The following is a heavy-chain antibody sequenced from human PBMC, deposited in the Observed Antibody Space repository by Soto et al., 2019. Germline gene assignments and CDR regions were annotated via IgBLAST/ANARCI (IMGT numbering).Heavy chain of an antibody. D-gene: IGHD1-1*01. V-gene: IGHV1-69*12. J-gene: IGHJ5*02. CDR3: AGDAGKTGTTVWSAP. CDR2: IIPISDTT. Sequence: QVQLVQSGAEVKKPGSSVKVSCKASGGTFSTYGISWVRQAPGQGLEWMGSIIPISDTTNYAQRFQGRVWIPADESMTTVYMALRSLRSAATAVYSCAGDAGKTGTTVWSAPWRPGTLVTASS. CDR1: GGTFSTYG.